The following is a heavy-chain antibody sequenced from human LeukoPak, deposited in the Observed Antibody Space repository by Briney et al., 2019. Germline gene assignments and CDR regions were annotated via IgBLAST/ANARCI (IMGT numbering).Heavy chain of an antibody. CDR3: ARVFREVWSGENFDY. J-gene: IGHJ4*02. Sequence: ASVKVSCKASGYTFTGYYMHWVRQAPGQGLERMGWINPNSGGTNYAQKFQGRVTMTRDMSISTAYMELSRLRSDDTAVYYCARVFREVWSGENFDYWGQGTLVTVSS. D-gene: IGHD3-3*01. V-gene: IGHV1-2*02. CDR1: GYTFTGYY. CDR2: INPNSGGT.